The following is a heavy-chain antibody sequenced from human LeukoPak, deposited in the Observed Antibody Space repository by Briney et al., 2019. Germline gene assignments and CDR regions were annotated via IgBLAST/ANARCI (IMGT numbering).Heavy chain of an antibody. J-gene: IGHJ3*02. Sequence: GGSLRLSCAASGFTFSDYYMSWIRQAPGKGLEWVSYISSSSSTIYYADSVKGRFTISRDNAKNSLYLQMNSLRAEDTAVYYCARDERVVPAASDAFDIWGQGTMVTVSS. D-gene: IGHD2-2*01. CDR2: ISSSSSTI. CDR1: GFTFSDYY. V-gene: IGHV3-11*04. CDR3: ARDERVVPAASDAFDI.